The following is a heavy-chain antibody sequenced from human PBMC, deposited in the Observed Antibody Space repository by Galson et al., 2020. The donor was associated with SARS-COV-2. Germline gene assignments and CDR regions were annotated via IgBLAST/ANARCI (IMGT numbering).Heavy chain of an antibody. V-gene: IGHV3-53*04. Sequence: GGSLRLSCAASGFTVSSNYMSWVRQAPGKGLEWVSVIYSGGSTYYADSVKGRFTISRHNSKNTLYLQMNSLRAEDTAVYYCARDRRRLAGKVVPAATNYYYYGMDVWGQGTTVTVSS. J-gene: IGHJ6*02. D-gene: IGHD2-2*01. CDR2: IYSGGST. CDR1: GFTVSSNY. CDR3: ARDRRRLAGKVVPAATNYYYYGMDV.